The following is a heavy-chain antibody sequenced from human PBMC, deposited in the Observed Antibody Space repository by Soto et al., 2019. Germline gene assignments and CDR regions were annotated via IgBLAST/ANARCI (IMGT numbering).Heavy chain of an antibody. D-gene: IGHD3-22*01. J-gene: IGHJ4*02. V-gene: IGHV4-31*03. CDR3: ARSYTYYYDSSGYYGVYFDY. Sequence: SETLSLTCTVSGGSISSGGYYWSWIRQHPGKGLEWIGYIYYSGSTYYNPSLKSRVTISVDTSKNQFSLKLSSVTAADTAVYYCARSYTYYYDSSGYYGVYFDYWGQGTLVTVSS. CDR1: GGSISSGGYY. CDR2: IYYSGST.